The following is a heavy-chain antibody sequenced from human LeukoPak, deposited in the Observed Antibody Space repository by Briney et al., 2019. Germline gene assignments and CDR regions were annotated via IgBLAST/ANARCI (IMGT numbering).Heavy chain of an antibody. Sequence: GGSLRLSCGASEFTFSSYAMHWVRQAPGKGLEWVAVISYDGSNKYYADSVKGRFTISRDNSKNTLYLQMNSLRAEDTAVYYCASDDAGAENSSGFYYFDYWGQGTLVTVSS. CDR2: ISYDGSNK. CDR3: ASDDAGAENSSGFYYFDY. V-gene: IGHV3-30*04. CDR1: EFTFSSYA. J-gene: IGHJ4*02. D-gene: IGHD6-19*01.